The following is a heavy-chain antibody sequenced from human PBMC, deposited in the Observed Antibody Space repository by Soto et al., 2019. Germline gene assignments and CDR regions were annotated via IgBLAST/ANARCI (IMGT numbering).Heavy chain of an antibody. CDR2: ISGSGGST. V-gene: IGHV3-23*01. J-gene: IGHJ4*02. D-gene: IGHD5-12*01. Sequence: GGSLRLSCTASGFPFRSYSMSWVRQAPGKGLEWVSAISGSGGSTYYADSVKGRFTISRDNSKNTLYLQMNSLRAEDTAVYYCAKERPPGSGYSGYCLDYWGQGTLVTVSS. CDR3: AKERPPGSGYSGYCLDY. CDR1: GFPFRSYS.